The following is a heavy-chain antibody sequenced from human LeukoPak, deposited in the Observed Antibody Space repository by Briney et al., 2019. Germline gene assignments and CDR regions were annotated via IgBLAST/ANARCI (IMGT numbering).Heavy chain of an antibody. CDR2: FDPEDGET. CDR1: GYTLTELS. J-gene: IGHJ5*02. V-gene: IGHV1-24*01. D-gene: IGHD1-26*01. CDR3: STAGGGATQSWFDP. Sequence: GASVKVSCKVSGYTLTELSMHWVRQAPGKGLEWMGGFDPEDGETIYAQKFQGRVTMTEDTSTDTAYMELSSLRSEDTAVYYCSTAGGGATQSWFDPWGQGTLVTVSS.